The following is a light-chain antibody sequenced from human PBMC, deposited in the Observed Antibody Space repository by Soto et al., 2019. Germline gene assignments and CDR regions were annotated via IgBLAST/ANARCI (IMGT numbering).Light chain of an antibody. Sequence: QSALTQPRSVSGSPGQSVAISCTGTSSDVGGYNYVSWYQQYPGKAPKLLIYEVNKRPSRVPHRFSGSKSGNTASLTISGVQAEDEADYYCCSYAGSPYVFGTGTKVTVL. V-gene: IGLV2-11*01. CDR3: CSYAGSPYV. CDR1: SSDVGGYNY. CDR2: EVN. J-gene: IGLJ1*01.